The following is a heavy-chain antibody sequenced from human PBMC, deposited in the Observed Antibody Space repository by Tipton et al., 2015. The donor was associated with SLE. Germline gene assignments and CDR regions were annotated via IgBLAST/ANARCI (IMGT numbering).Heavy chain of an antibody. CDR1: GYSISSGYY. J-gene: IGHJ4*02. CDR2: IYHSGST. Sequence: TLSLTCTVSGYSISSGYYWGWIRQPPGKGLEWIGSIYHSGSTYYNPSLKSRVTISVDTSKNQFSLKLSSVTAADTAVYYCARDVAPAAVPLFEYWGQGTLVTVSS. V-gene: IGHV4-38-2*02. D-gene: IGHD2-2*01. CDR3: ARDVAPAAVPLFEY.